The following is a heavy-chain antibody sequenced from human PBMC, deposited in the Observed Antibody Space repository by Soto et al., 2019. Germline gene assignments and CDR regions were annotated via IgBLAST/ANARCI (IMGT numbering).Heavy chain of an antibody. V-gene: IGHV1-69*12. D-gene: IGHD5-12*01. Sequence: QVQLVQSGAEVKKPGSSVKVSCKASGGTFSSYAISWVRQAPGQGLEWMGGIIPIFGTANYAQKFQGRVTITADESTSAAYMELSSLRSDDTAAYDGARDLASGNVIMLLYFCNMDVRGQGTAVTV. J-gene: IGHJ6*02. CDR2: IIPIFGTA. CDR1: GGTFSSYA. CDR3: ARDLASGNVIMLLYFCNMDV.